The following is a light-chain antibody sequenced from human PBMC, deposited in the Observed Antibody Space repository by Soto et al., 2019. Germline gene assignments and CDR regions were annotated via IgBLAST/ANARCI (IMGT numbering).Light chain of an antibody. CDR3: QQRTNWPLT. CDR1: QSVTTF. CDR2: DAS. V-gene: IGKV3-11*01. Sequence: EIVLTQSPVTLSLSPGERATLSCRASQSVTTFLAWYQQKPGQAPRLLIYDASNRATGIPARFSGSGSGTDFTLTISSLEPEDFEVYYCQQRTNWPLTFGGGTKVEIK. J-gene: IGKJ4*01.